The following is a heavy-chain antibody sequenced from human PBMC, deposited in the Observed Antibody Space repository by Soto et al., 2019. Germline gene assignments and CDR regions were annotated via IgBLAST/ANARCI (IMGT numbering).Heavy chain of an antibody. CDR2: IYYRGST. D-gene: IGHD3-22*01. CDR1: GGSISSGGYY. Sequence: QVQLQESGPGLVKPSQTLSLTCTVSGGSISSGGYYWSWIRQHPGKGLEWIGYIYYRGSTYYNPSLKSRVTISVDTSKNQFSLKLSYVTAADTAVYYCARAGYYYDSSGYFDRIDYWGQGNLVTVSS. J-gene: IGHJ4*02. CDR3: ARAGYYYDSSGYFDRIDY. V-gene: IGHV4-31*03.